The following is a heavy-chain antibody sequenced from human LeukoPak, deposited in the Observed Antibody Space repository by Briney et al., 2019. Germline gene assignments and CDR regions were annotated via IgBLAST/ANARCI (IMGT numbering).Heavy chain of an antibody. J-gene: IGHJ1*01. V-gene: IGHV1-18*04. CDR2: ISAYNGDT. CDR1: GYTFINYG. Sequence: ASVKVSCKASGYTFINYGISWVRQAPGQGLEWMGWISAYNGDTNYTQKLQGRVAMTTDTPTSTAYMELRSLRSDDTAVYYCARGRAAAGTPAEYFHHWGQGTLVTVSS. D-gene: IGHD6-13*01. CDR3: ARGRAAAGTPAEYFHH.